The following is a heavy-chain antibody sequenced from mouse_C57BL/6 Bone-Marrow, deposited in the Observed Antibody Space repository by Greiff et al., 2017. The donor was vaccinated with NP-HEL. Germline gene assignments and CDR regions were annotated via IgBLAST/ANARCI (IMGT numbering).Heavy chain of an antibody. V-gene: IGHV5-12*01. CDR2: ISNGGGST. Sequence: DVQLVESGGGLVQPGGSLKLSCAASGFTFSDYYMYWVRQTPEKRLEWVAYISNGGGSTYYPDTVKGRFTISRDNAKNTLYLQMSRLKSEDTAMYYCARLYYYGMGAMDYWGQGTSVTVSS. CDR3: ARLYYYGMGAMDY. J-gene: IGHJ4*01. CDR1: GFTFSDYY. D-gene: IGHD1-1*01.